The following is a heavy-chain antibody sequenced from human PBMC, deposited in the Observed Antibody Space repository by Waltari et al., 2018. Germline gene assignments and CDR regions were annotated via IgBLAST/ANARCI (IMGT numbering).Heavy chain of an antibody. V-gene: IGHV1-69*01. J-gene: IGHJ4*02. CDR2: IIPILPTP. CDR1: GGSFSSYA. CDR3: ARSPGERWLQMFFDY. Sequence: QVQLAQSGAEVKKPGSSLKVSCKASGGSFSSYAISWVRQVPGQGLEWMGGIIPILPTPNYAQKFLDRVTITAEESTNTVYMELRSLRPEDTAVYYCARSPGERWLQMFFDYWGQGTLVTVSS. D-gene: IGHD5-12*01.